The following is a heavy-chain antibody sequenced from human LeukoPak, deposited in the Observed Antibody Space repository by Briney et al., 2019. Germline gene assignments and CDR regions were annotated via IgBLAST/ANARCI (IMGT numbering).Heavy chain of an antibody. Sequence: PGGSLRLSCAASGFTFSDYYMSWIRQAPGKGLEWVSYISSSGSTIYYADSVKGRFTISRDNAKNSLYLQMNSLRAEDTAVYYCARNPDSSGYDYYYYGMDVWGQGTTVTVSS. CDR1: GFTFSDYY. CDR2: ISSSGSTI. V-gene: IGHV3-11*01. D-gene: IGHD5-12*01. J-gene: IGHJ6*02. CDR3: ARNPDSSGYDYYYYGMDV.